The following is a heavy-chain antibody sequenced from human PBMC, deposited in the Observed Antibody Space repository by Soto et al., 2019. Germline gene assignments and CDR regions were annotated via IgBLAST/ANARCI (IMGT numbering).Heavy chain of an antibody. CDR1: GGSFSGYY. Sequence: QVQLQQWGAGLLKPSETLSLTCAVYGGSFSGYYWSWIRQPPGKGLEWIGEINHSGSTNYNPSLKSRVTISVDTSKNHFSLKLSSVTAADTAVYYCARRRVYTIFGVATFDYWGQGTLVTVSS. D-gene: IGHD3-3*02. J-gene: IGHJ4*02. CDR3: ARRRVYTIFGVATFDY. V-gene: IGHV4-34*01. CDR2: INHSGST.